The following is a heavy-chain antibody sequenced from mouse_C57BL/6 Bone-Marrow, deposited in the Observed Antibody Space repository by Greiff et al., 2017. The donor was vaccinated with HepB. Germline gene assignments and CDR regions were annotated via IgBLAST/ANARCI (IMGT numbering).Heavy chain of an antibody. Sequence: VKLMESGAELVMPGASVKLSCKASGYTFTSYWMHWVKQRPGQGLEWIGESDPSDSYTNYNQKFKGKSTLTVDKSSSTAYMQLSSLTSEDSAVYYCARIPYYSNYVAPYWYFDVWGTGTTVTVSS. CDR3: ARIPYYSNYVAPYWYFDV. D-gene: IGHD2-5*01. CDR2: SDPSDSYT. V-gene: IGHV1-69*01. CDR1: GYTFTSYW. J-gene: IGHJ1*03.